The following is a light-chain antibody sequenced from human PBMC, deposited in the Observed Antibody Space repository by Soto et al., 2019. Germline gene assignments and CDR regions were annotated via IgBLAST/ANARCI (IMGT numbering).Light chain of an antibody. CDR1: SSDVGAYNY. J-gene: IGLJ1*01. V-gene: IGLV2-14*03. CDR3: SSYTSSSTYV. Sequence: ALTQPASVSGSPGQSIAISCTGTSSDVGAYNYVSWYQQHPGKAPKLMIFDVTNRPSGVSDRFSGSKSGNTASLTISGLQAEDEADYYCSSYTSSSTYVFGTGTKVTVL. CDR2: DVT.